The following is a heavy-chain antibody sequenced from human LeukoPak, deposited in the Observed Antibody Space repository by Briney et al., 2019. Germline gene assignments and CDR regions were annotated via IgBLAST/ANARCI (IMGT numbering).Heavy chain of an antibody. CDR3: AKVGLRLGGDY. V-gene: IGHV3-23*01. J-gene: IGHJ4*02. D-gene: IGHD5-12*01. Sequence: GGSLRLSCAASGFTFSSYAMNWVRQAPGKGLEWVSAISGGGGTTYYADSVKGRFTISGDNSKNTLYLQMNSLRAEDTAVYYCAKVGLRLGGDYWGQGTLVTVSS. CDR2: ISGGGGTT. CDR1: GFTFSSYA.